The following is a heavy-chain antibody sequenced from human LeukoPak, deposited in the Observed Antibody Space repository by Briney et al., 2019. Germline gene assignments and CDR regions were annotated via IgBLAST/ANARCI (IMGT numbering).Heavy chain of an antibody. CDR2: INPNSGGT. CDR1: GYTFTGYY. D-gene: IGHD4-17*01. J-gene: IGHJ5*02. CDR3: ARGLSVRLRVFSWFDP. V-gene: IGHV1-2*02. Sequence: ASVKVSCKASGYTFTGYYMHWVRQAPGQGLEGMGWINPNSGGTNYAQKFQGRVTMTRDTSISTAYMELRRLRSDDTAVYYCARGLSVRLRVFSWFDPWGQGTLVTVSS.